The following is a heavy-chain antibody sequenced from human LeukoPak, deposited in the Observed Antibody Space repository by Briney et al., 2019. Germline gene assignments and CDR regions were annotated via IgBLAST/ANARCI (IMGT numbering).Heavy chain of an antibody. CDR2: INTDGSST. CDR1: GFTFSSYW. Sequence: GGSLRLSCAASGFTFSSYWMHWVRHAPGKGLVWVSRINTDGSSTSYADSVKGRFTISRDNAKNTLYLQMNSLRAEDTAVCYCARQPGYCSSTSCYGNYYYYMDVWGKGTTVTVSS. J-gene: IGHJ6*03. V-gene: IGHV3-74*01. CDR3: ARQPGYCSSTSCYGNYYYYMDV. D-gene: IGHD2-2*01.